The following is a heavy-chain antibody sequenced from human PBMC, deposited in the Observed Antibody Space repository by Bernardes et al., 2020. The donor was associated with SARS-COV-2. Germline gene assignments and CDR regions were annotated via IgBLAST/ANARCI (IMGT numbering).Heavy chain of an antibody. Sequence: GGSLRLSCAASGVTLSNYAMSWVRQAPGKGLEWVSGISGSGGSTYYTDSVEGRFTVSRDNAKNSLYLEMTSLRAEDTAIYYCARILRDNGFGSGCYDLWGRGTLVTVSS. CDR2: ISGSGGST. D-gene: IGHD4-17*01. J-gene: IGHJ2*01. V-gene: IGHV3-23*01. CDR1: GVTLSNYA. CDR3: ARILRDNGFGSGCYDL.